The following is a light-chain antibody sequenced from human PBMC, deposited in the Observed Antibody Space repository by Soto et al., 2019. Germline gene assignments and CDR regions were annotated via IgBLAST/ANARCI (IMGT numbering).Light chain of an antibody. Sequence: QSALTQPPSASGSPGQSVTISCTGTSSDVGGYNYVSWYQQEPGKAPKLMIYEVTKRPSGVSNRFSGSKSGNTASLTISGLQAEDEADYFCSSYANNNNMLVFGTGTKVTVL. CDR2: EVT. J-gene: IGLJ1*01. CDR3: SSYANNNNMLV. CDR1: SSDVGGYNY. V-gene: IGLV2-8*01.